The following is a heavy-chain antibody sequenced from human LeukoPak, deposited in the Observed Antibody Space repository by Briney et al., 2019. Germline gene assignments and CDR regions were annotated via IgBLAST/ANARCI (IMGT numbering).Heavy chain of an antibody. CDR1: GYTFTSYF. V-gene: IGHV1-2*02. J-gene: IGHJ4*02. CDR2: VNPSSGST. Sequence: ASVKVSCKASGYTFTSYFMHWVRQAPGQGLEWMGVVNPSSGSTTYSQKFQGRVTMTRDTSISTAYMELSSLRSDDTAVYYCARVPGGAAYDLDHWGQGTLVTVSS. D-gene: IGHD2-21*01. CDR3: ARVPGGAAYDLDH.